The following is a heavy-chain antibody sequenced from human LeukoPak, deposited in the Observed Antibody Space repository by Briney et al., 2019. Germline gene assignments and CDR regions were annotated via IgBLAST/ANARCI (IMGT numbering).Heavy chain of an antibody. J-gene: IGHJ3*02. D-gene: IGHD3-22*01. CDR2: IIPILGIA. CDR3: ARGLNSGYYYVSAFDI. CDR1: GGTFSSYT. V-gene: IGHV1-69*02. Sequence: ASVKVSCKASGGTFSSYTISRVRQAPGQGLEWMGRIIPILGIANYAQKFQGRVTITADKSTSTAYMELSSLRSEDTAVYYCARGLNSGYYYVSAFDIWGQGTMVTVSS.